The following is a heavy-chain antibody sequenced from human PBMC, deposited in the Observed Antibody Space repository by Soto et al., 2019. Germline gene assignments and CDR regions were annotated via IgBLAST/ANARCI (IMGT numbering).Heavy chain of an antibody. Sequence: GGSLRLSCEASELTLSRYWMSWVRLVPGKGLEWLANIKQDGSEKLYLDSVRGRFIISRDNAKNSLHLQMNSLRAEDTAVYYCARDFDCADGVCYMGYYYYGLDVWGQGTTVTVSS. CDR1: ELTLSRYW. D-gene: IGHD2-8*01. J-gene: IGHJ6*02. CDR2: IKQDGSEK. CDR3: ARDFDCADGVCYMGYYYYGLDV. V-gene: IGHV3-7*01.